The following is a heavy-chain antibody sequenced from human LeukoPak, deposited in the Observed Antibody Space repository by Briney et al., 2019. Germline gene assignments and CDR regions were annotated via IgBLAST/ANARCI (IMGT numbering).Heavy chain of an antibody. V-gene: IGHV3-23*01. Sequence: GGSLRLSRAASGFTFSSYAMTWVRQAPGKGLEWVSAISGGGISTYYADSVKGRFTISRDNSQNTLYLQMNSLTAEDTAVYYCAKYYYDSSGYYITPPARAPDYWGQGTLVTVSS. CDR3: AKYYYDSSGYYITPPARAPDY. J-gene: IGHJ4*02. CDR1: GFTFSSYA. D-gene: IGHD3-22*01. CDR2: ISGGGIST.